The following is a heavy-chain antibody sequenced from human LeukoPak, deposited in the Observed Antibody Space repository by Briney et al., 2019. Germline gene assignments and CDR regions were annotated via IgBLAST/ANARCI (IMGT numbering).Heavy chain of an antibody. D-gene: IGHD6-13*01. CDR1: GGSISSYY. J-gene: IGHJ4*02. CDR2: IYYSGST. Sequence: SETLSLTCTVSGGSISSYYWSWIRQPPGKGLEWIGYIYYSGSTNYNPSLKSRVTISVDTSKNQFSLKLSSVTAADTAVYYCARGIAAAGRGGVYFDYWGQGTLVTVSS. V-gene: IGHV4-59*01. CDR3: ARGIAAAGRGGVYFDY.